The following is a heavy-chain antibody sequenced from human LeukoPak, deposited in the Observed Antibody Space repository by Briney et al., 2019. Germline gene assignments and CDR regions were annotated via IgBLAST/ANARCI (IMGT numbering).Heavy chain of an antibody. CDR2: ISYDGSNK. J-gene: IGHJ6*02. D-gene: IGHD6-6*01. Sequence: GRSLRLSCAASGFTFSSYAMHWVRQAPGKGLEWVAVISYDGSNKYYADSVWGRFTISRDNSKNTLYLQMNSLRAEDTAVYYCARAQRSSSSNYYYGMDVWGQGTTVTVSS. V-gene: IGHV3-30-3*01. CDR3: ARAQRSSSSNYYYGMDV. CDR1: GFTFSSYA.